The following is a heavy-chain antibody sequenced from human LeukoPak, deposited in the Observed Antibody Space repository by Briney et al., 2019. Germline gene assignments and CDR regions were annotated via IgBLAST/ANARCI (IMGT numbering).Heavy chain of an antibody. Sequence: GGSLRLSCAASGFTFSSYTMNWVRQAPGKGLEWVSYISGSSGIIDYADSVRGRFTISRDNAKNSLYLQMNSLRAEDTAVYYCAREGNIVLVNWFDPWGQGTLVTVSS. CDR2: ISGSSGII. CDR3: AREGNIVLVNWFDP. CDR1: GFTFSSYT. J-gene: IGHJ5*02. V-gene: IGHV3-48*01. D-gene: IGHD2/OR15-2a*01.